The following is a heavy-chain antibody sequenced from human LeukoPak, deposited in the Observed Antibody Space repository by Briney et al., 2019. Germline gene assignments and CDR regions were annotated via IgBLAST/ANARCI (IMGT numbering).Heavy chain of an antibody. CDR3: ARDLRENWFDP. CDR1: GGTFSSYT. V-gene: IGHV1-69*04. CDR2: IIPILGIA. J-gene: IGHJ5*02. Sequence: GSSVKVSCKASGGTFSSYTISWVRPAPGQGLEWMGRIIPILGIANYAQKFQGRVTITADKSTSTAYMELSSLRSEDTAVYYCARDLRENWFDPWGQGTLVTVSS.